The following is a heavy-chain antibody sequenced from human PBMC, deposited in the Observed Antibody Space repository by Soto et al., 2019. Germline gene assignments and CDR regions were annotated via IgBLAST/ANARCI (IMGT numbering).Heavy chain of an antibody. Sequence: QVQLQQWGAGLLKPSETLSLTCAVYGGSFSGYYWSWIRQPPGKGLEWIGEINDSGSTNYNPSLKSRGTLSVVKSKNEFLLKLSSVTAADRAVYYCARVKGTMVRGVRQRQYYYYGMDVWGQGTTVTVAS. V-gene: IGHV4-34*01. J-gene: IGHJ6*02. CDR1: GGSFSGYY. D-gene: IGHD3-10*01. CDR2: INDSGST. CDR3: ARVKGTMVRGVRQRQYYYYGMDV.